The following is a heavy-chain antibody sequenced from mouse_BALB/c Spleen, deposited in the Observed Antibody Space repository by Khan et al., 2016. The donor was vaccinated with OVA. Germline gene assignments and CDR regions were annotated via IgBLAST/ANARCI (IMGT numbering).Heavy chain of an antibody. CDR3: TRSFDSDYFDY. V-gene: IGHV1-5*01. CDR2: IYPGNSDT. Sequence: DVKLQESGTVLARPGASVKMSCKASGYSFTSYWMHWVKQRPGQGLEWIGAIYPGNSDTRYNQKFKGKAKLTAVTSASTAYMELSSLTNEDSAVYYCTRSFDSDYFDYWGQGTTLTVSS. CDR1: GYSFTSYW. D-gene: IGHD2-4*01. J-gene: IGHJ2*01.